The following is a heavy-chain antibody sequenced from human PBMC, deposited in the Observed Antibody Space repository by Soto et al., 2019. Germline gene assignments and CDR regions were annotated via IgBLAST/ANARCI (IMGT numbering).Heavy chain of an antibody. CDR1: GYTFTSYG. V-gene: IGHV1-18*01. D-gene: IGHD3-3*01. CDR3: ARGSAPANDFWSGYPDAFDI. Sequence: GASVKVSCKASGYTFTSYGISWVRQTPGQGLEWMGWISAYNGNTNYAQKLQGRVTMTTDTSTSTAYMELRSLRSDDTAVYYCARGSAPANDFWSGYPDAFDIRGQGTMVTVSS. CDR2: ISAYNGNT. J-gene: IGHJ3*02.